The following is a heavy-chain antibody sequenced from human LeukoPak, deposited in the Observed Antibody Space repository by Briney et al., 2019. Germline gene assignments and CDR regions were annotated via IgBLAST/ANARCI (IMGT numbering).Heavy chain of an antibody. CDR1: GYTFTSYG. J-gene: IGHJ5*02. D-gene: IGHD3-22*01. V-gene: IGHV1-46*01. CDR2: INPSGGST. Sequence: GASVKVSCKASGYTFTSYGISWVRQAPGQGLEWMGIINPSGGSTSYAQKFQGRVTMTRDTSTSTVYMELSSLRSEDTAVYYCARERNTMIVVVTRTQFDPWGQGTLVTVSS. CDR3: ARERNTMIVVVTRTQFDP.